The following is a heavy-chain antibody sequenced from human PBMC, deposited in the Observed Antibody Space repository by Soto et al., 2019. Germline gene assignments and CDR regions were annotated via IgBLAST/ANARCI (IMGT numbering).Heavy chain of an antibody. D-gene: IGHD4-17*01. CDR3: ARGRLGDRDY. CDR2: INHSGST. CDR1: GGSFSGYY. J-gene: IGHJ4*02. Sequence: PSETLSLTCAVYGGSFSGYYWSWIRQPPGKGPEWIGEINHSGSTNYNPSLKSRVTISVDTSKNQFSLKLSSVTAADTAVYYCARGRLGDRDYWGQGTLVTVSS. V-gene: IGHV4-34*01.